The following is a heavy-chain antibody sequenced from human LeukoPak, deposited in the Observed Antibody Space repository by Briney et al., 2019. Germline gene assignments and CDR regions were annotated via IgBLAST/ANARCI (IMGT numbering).Heavy chain of an antibody. D-gene: IGHD1-14*01. Sequence: GGSLRLSCVASGFTFSSFAMSSVRQAPGQGLEWVSAISKSSTAIYYGDSVKGRSSISRDDSKNTVYLQINSLRADDTTIYYCAKESPYTSPRNYYFDYWGQGTLVTVSS. J-gene: IGHJ4*02. CDR1: GFTFSSFA. CDR2: ISKSSTAI. V-gene: IGHV3-23*01. CDR3: AKESPYTSPRNYYFDY.